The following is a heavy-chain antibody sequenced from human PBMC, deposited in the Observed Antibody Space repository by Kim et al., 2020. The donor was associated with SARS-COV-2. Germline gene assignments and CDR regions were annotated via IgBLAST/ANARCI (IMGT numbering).Heavy chain of an antibody. CDR2: IYYSGST. Sequence: SETLSLTCTVSGGSISSSSYYWGWIRQPPGKGLEWIGSIYYSGSTYYNPSLKSRVTISVDTSKNQFSLKLSSVTAADTAVYYCARHLYYYDSSGYFLNWFDPWGQGTLVTVSS. CDR1: GGSISSSSYY. D-gene: IGHD3-22*01. CDR3: ARHLYYYDSSGYFLNWFDP. J-gene: IGHJ5*02. V-gene: IGHV4-39*01.